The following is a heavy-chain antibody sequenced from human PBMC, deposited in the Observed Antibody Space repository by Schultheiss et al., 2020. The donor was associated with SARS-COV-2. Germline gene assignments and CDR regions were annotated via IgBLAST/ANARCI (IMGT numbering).Heavy chain of an antibody. CDR1: GFTVSSNY. CDR2: IKQDGSEK. V-gene: IGHV3-7*01. CDR3: AKVRQLYYHYDGLDV. D-gene: IGHD6-6*01. J-gene: IGHJ6*02. Sequence: GGSLRLSCAASGFTVSSNYMHWVRQAPGKGLEWVANIKQDGSEKYYVDSVKGRFTISRDNAKNSLYLQMNSLRAEDTAVYYCAKVRQLYYHYDGLDVWGQGTTVTVSS.